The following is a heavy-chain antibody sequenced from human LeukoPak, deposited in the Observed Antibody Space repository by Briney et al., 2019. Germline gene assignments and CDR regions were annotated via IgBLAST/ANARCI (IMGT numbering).Heavy chain of an antibody. J-gene: IGHJ4*02. V-gene: IGHV3-7*01. CDR3: ASGYLDDFWSGHF. CDR1: GFTFSTHW. D-gene: IGHD3-3*01. Sequence: GGSLRLSCAASGFTFSTHWMSWVRQAPGKGLEWVANMKEDGRAKYYVGSVKGRFTISRDNARKSLYLQMNSLRAEDTAVYYCASGYLDDFWSGHFWGQGTLVTVSS. CDR2: MKEDGRAK.